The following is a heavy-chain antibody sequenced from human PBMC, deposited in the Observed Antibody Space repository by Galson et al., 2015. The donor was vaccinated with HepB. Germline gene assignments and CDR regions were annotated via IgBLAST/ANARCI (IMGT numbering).Heavy chain of an antibody. J-gene: IGHJ6*03. CDR2: IYKSGAT. D-gene: IGHD3-16*01. CDR1: GGPVSWNTYY. V-gene: IGHV4-31*03. CDR3: AREGVRFADGYVDV. Sequence: LQDLGPRLVKPSETLSLTCSISGGPVSWNTYYWSWFRRHPGKGLEWIGYIYKSGATSYNPSLKSRPVISLDTSKYQLSLKIESATAADTALYYCAREGVRFADGYVDVWGNGTAVIVS.